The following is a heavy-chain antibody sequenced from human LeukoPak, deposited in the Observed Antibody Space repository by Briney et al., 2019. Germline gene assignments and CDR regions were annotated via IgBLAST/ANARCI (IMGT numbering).Heavy chain of an antibody. J-gene: IGHJ5*02. CDR2: IYYSGST. CDR1: GGSISSYY. CDR3: ARHGDYGNWFDP. Sequence: SETLSLTCTASGGSISSYYWSWIRQPPGEGLEWIGYIYYSGSTNYNPSLKSRVTISVDTSKNQFSLKLSSVTAADTAVYYCARHGDYGNWFDPWGQGTLVTVSS. V-gene: IGHV4-59*08. D-gene: IGHD4-17*01.